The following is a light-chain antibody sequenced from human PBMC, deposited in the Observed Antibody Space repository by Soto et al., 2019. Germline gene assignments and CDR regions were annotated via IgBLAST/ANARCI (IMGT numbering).Light chain of an antibody. J-gene: IGKJ4*01. V-gene: IGKV1-5*03. CDR3: QQYDSYPVT. Sequence: DIPMTQSPAPLSASVGDRVTITCRASQSISSWLAWYQQKPGKAPKLLIYKASSLESGVPSRFSGSGSGTEFTLTISSLQPDDFGTYYCQQYDSYPVTFGGGTKVDIK. CDR1: QSISSW. CDR2: KAS.